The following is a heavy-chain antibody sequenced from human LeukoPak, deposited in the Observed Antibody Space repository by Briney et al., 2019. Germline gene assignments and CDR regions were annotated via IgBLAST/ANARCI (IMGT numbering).Heavy chain of an antibody. D-gene: IGHD3-22*01. CDR1: GFTLSSYW. Sequence: PGGSLRLSCAASGFTLSSYWMHWVCQAPGKGLVWVSRIKSDGRTNYADSVKGRFTISRDNAKNTVSLQMNSLRAEDTGVYYCARAPSEIGGYYPEYFRHWGQGTLVIVSS. J-gene: IGHJ1*01. CDR2: IKSDGRT. V-gene: IGHV3-74*01. CDR3: ARAPSEIGGYYPEYFRH.